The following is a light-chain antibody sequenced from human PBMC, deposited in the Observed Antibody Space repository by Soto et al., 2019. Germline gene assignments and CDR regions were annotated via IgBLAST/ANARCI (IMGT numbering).Light chain of an antibody. CDR1: SSNIGAGYD. J-gene: IGLJ1*01. CDR3: QSYDRSLSYV. V-gene: IGLV1-40*01. CDR2: GNS. Sequence: QSVLTQPPSVSGAPGKSGTISCTGSSSNIGAGYDVHWYQQLPGTAPKLLIYGNSNRPSGIPDRFSGSKSGTSASLGITGLQAGEESDYYCQSYDRSLSYVFGNGTKLNVL.